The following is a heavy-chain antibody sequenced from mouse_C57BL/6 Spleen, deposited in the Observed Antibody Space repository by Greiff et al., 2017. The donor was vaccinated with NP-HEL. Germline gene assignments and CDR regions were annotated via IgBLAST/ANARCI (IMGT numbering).Heavy chain of an antibody. D-gene: IGHD1-1*01. J-gene: IGHJ1*03. CDR1: GFTFSSYA. CDR3: TRGVARYWYFDV. Sequence: EVKLVESGEGLVKPGGSLKLSCAASGFTFSSYAMSWVRQTPEKRLEWVAYISSGGDYIYYADTVKGRFTISRDNARNTLYLQMSSLKSEDTAMYYCTRGVARYWYFDVWGTGTTVTVSS. V-gene: IGHV5-9-1*02. CDR2: ISSGGDYI.